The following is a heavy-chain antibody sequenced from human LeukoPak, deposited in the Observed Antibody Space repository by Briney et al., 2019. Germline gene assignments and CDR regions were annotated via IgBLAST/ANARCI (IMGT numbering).Heavy chain of an antibody. V-gene: IGHV1-46*01. D-gene: IGHD6-13*01. J-gene: IGHJ4*02. CDR1: GYTFTSYY. Sequence: ASVKVSCKASGYTFTSYYMHWVRQAPGQGGEWMGIINPSGGSTSYAQKFQGRVTMTRDMSTSTVYMELSSLRSEDTAVYYCARDVAAAGHFDYWGQGTLVTVSS. CDR2: INPSGGST. CDR3: ARDVAAAGHFDY.